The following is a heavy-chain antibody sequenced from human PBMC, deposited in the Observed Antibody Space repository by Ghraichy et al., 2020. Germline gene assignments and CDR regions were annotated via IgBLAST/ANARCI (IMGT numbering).Heavy chain of an antibody. J-gene: IGHJ6*02. Sequence: SETLSLTCTVSGGSISSTSYYWSWIRQPPGKGLEWIGSVYYTGSTHYNPSLKSRVTISVDTSKKQFSLKLSSVTAADTAVYYCARDLSRYDFWSGYYRADYYYYGMDGWGQGTTVTVSS. CDR1: GGSISSTSYY. D-gene: IGHD3-3*01. CDR2: VYYTGST. V-gene: IGHV4-39*07. CDR3: ARDLSRYDFWSGYYRADYYYYGMDG.